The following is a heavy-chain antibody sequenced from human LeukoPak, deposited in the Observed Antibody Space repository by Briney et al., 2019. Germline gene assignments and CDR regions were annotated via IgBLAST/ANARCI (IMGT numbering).Heavy chain of an antibody. D-gene: IGHD3-16*02. J-gene: IGHJ4*02. CDR2: IKQDGSEK. V-gene: IGHV3-7*01. CDR3: ARDCLYDYVWGSYRDY. Sequence: GGTLRLSCAASGFTFSSYWMSWVRQAPGKGLEGVANIKQDGSEKYYVDSVKGRFTISRDNAKNSLYLQMNSLRAEDTAVYYCARDCLYDYVWGSYRDYWGQGTLVTVSS. CDR1: GFTFSSYW.